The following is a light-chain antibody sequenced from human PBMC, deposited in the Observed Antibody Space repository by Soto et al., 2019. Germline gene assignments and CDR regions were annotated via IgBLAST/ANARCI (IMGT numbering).Light chain of an antibody. V-gene: IGLV6-57*01. CDR3: QSYDSSNNWV. CDR2: EDN. J-gene: IGLJ3*02. Sequence: NFMLTQPHSVSESPGKTVTISCTRSSGSIASNYVQWYQQRPGSSPTTVIYEDNQRPSGVPDRFSGSIDSSSNSASLTISGLKTEDEADYYWQSYDSSNNWVFGGGTKLTVL. CDR1: SGSIASNY.